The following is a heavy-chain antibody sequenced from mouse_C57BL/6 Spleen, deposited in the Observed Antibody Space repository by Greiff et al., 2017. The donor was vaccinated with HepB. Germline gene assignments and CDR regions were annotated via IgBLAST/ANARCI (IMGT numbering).Heavy chain of an antibody. CDR2: ISSGGSYT. CDR1: GFTFSSYG. J-gene: IGHJ2*01. CDR3: ARERYYYGSSYACFDY. Sequence: EVKLMESGGDLVKPGGSLKLSCAASGFTFSSYGMSWVRQTPDKRLEWVATISSGGSYTYYPDSVKGRFTISRDNAKNTLYLQMSSLKSEDTAMYYCARERYYYGSSYACFDYWGQGTTLTVSS. D-gene: IGHD1-1*01. V-gene: IGHV5-6*01.